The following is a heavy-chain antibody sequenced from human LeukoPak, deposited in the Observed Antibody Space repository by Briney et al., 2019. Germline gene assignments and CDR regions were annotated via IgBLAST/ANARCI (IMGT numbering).Heavy chain of an antibody. V-gene: IGHV4-30-4*01. D-gene: IGHD1-26*01. CDR1: GGSISRGDYY. CDR2: IYYSGST. CDR3: VREVPWVLNFDL. J-gene: IGHJ2*01. Sequence: PSQTLSLIYTVSGGSISRGDYYWSWIRQPPGTGLEWIGYIYYSGSTYYNPSLKSRVTISVDTSKNQFSLKLNSVTAADTAVYYCVREVPWVLNFDLSGRGSMVTVSS.